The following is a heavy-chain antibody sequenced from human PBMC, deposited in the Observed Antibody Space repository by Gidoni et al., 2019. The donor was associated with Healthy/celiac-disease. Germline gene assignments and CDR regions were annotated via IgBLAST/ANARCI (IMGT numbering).Heavy chain of an antibody. Sequence: QLNLVVSGGVVVQSGRSLRLSCACSGFPFSRSGMQWVRQAPGKGLEWVAVIWYDGSNKYYAGSVKGRFTSSRDNSKNTLYLQMNSLRAEDTAVYYCARISEVEGYYLDYWGQGTLVTVSS. V-gene: IGHV3-33*01. CDR2: IWYDGSNK. J-gene: IGHJ4*02. D-gene: IGHD6-13*01. CDR1: GFPFSRSG. CDR3: ARISEVEGYYLDY.